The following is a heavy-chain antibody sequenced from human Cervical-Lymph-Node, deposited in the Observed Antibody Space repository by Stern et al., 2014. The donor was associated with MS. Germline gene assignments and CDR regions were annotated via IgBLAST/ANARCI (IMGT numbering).Heavy chain of an antibody. D-gene: IGHD6-13*01. CDR2: IYYSGRT. CDR3: ARDSSDTWYGPIDS. Sequence: VQLVESGPGLVKPSETLSLTCTVSGGSIINYYCSWIRQSPGKGLEWIGYIYYSGRTNYNPSLKSRVTISVDTSKNQFSLMLTSVTAADTAVYYCARDSSDTWYGPIDSWGQGTLVTVSS. V-gene: IGHV4-59*01. J-gene: IGHJ4*02. CDR1: GGSIINYY.